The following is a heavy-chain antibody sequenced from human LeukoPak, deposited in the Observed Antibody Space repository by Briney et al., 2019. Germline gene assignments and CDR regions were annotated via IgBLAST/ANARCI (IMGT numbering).Heavy chain of an antibody. CDR1: GYTLTELS. J-gene: IGHJ3*02. Sequence: ASVKVSCKVSGYTLTELSMHWVRQAPGKGLEWMGGFDPEDGETIYAQKFQGRVTMTEDTSTDTAYMELSSLRSEDTAVYYCATTLRRLGAFDIWGQGTMVTVSS. CDR2: FDPEDGET. V-gene: IGHV1-24*01. D-gene: IGHD4-23*01. CDR3: ATTLRRLGAFDI.